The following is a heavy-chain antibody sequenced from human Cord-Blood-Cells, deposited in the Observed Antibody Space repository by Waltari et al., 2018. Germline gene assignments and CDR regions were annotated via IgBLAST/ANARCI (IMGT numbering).Heavy chain of an antibody. J-gene: IGHJ4*02. CDR1: GGCFSGYY. CDR2: INHSGSN. V-gene: IGHV4-34*01. D-gene: IGHD3-10*01. Sequence: QVQLQPWGAALLKPSETLSLTCAVYGGCFSGYYWSWIRQHPGKGLVWIGEINHSGSNNDNPLRKSRITILVDTAKNHYSSELISLTAAETAAYECARSTYYGSVMGDYRGQRTLVTVSS. CDR3: ARSTYYGSVMGDY.